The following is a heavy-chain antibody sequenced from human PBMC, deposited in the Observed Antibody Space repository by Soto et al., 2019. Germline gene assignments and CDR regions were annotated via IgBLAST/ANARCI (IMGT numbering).Heavy chain of an antibody. CDR2: IFYSGNT. Sequence: PSETLSLTCTVSGNSISTGAYYWSWLRQHPVKGLEWIGHIFYSGNTHYSPSLESRVTISVDTSKNQFSTKLTSVTVADTAVYYCAREGSSAAPQAGFDLLGQRTLVTFSS. V-gene: IGHV4-31*03. CDR3: AREGSSAAPQAGFDL. D-gene: IGHD3-10*01. J-gene: IGHJ4*02. CDR1: GNSISTGAYY.